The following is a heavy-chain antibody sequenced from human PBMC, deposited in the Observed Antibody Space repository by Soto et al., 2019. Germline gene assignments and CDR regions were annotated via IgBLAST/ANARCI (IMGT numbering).Heavy chain of an antibody. Sequence: SETLCLTYAGSGGSMSLVWYSWSCILQAPEKGLEWIGYIYHSGCTYYNPSLKIRVTISVDQANNQFALKLSPVTAADTPVYYFARGNAVAIDYPGQGTMATDSS. CDR3: ARGNAVAIDY. V-gene: IGHV4-30-2*01. CDR2: IYHSGCT. J-gene: IGHJ4*02. CDR1: GGSMSLVWYS.